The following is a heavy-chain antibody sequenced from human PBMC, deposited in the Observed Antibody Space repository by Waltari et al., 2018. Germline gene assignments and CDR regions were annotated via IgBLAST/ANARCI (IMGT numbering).Heavy chain of an antibody. CDR1: GFTVSSNY. D-gene: IGHD3-16*02. CDR3: ATAKGYNYDYVWGSYRYIAPFDF. V-gene: IGHV3-53*02. J-gene: IGHJ4*02. CDR2: IYSGGST. Sequence: EVQLVETGGGLIQPGGSLRLSCAASGFTVSSNYMSWVRQAPGKGLEWVSVIYSGGSTYYADSGKGRFTISRDNSKKTRYLQMNSLRAEDTAVYYCATAKGYNYDYVWGSYRYIAPFDFWGQGTLVTVSS.